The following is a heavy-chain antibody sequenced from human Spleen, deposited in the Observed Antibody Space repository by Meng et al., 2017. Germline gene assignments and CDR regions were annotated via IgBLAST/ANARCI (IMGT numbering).Heavy chain of an antibody. V-gene: IGHV3-23*01. J-gene: IGHJ6*02. CDR3: ARERGSGILYYYYGMDV. Sequence: GESLKISCAASGFTFSSYAMSWVRQAPGKGLEWVSAISGSGGSTYYADSVKGRFTISRDNSKNTLYLQMNSLRAEDTAVYYCARERGSGILYYYYGMDVWGQGTTVTVSS. CDR2: ISGSGGST. D-gene: IGHD3-10*01. CDR1: GFTFSSYA.